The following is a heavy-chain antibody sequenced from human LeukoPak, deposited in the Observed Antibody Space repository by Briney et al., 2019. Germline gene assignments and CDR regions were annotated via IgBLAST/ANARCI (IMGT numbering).Heavy chain of an antibody. Sequence: GGSLRLSCAASGFTFSSYGMSWVRQAPGKGLEWVSFISSSRSYIYYADSVKGRFTISRDNAKNSLYLQVNSLRAEDTAVYYCARFIAAPYYFDYWGRGTLVTVSS. V-gene: IGHV3-21*01. D-gene: IGHD6-13*01. J-gene: IGHJ4*02. CDR1: GFTFSSYG. CDR2: ISSSRSYI. CDR3: ARFIAAPYYFDY.